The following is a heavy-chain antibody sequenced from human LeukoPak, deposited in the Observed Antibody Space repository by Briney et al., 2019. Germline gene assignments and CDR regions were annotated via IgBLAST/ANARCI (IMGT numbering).Heavy chain of an antibody. D-gene: IGHD2-21*01. V-gene: IGHV3-48*03. CDR1: GFTFSSYE. CDR2: ISSSGSTL. J-gene: IGHJ6*02. CDR3: ARDFADPSVNYYYGMDV. Sequence: GGSLRLSCAASGFTFSSYEMNWVRQAPGKGLEWVSYISSSGSTLYYADSVKGRFTISRDNAKNSLYLQMNSLRAEDTAVYYCARDFADPSVNYYYGMDVWGQGTTVTVSS.